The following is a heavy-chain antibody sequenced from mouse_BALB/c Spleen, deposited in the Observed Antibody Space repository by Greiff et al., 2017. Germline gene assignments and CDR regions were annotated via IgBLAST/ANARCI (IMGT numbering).Heavy chain of an antibody. CDR1: GYSITSDYA. CDR3: ARLTMILFDY. CDR2: ISYSGST. D-gene: IGHD2-4*01. V-gene: IGHV3-2*02. J-gene: IGHJ2*01. Sequence: EVQLQESGPGLVKPSQSLSLTCTVTGYSITSDYAWNWIRQFPGNKLEWMGYISYSGSTSYNPSLKSRISITRDTSKNQFFLQLNSVTTEDTATYYCARLTMILFDYWGQGTTLTVSS.